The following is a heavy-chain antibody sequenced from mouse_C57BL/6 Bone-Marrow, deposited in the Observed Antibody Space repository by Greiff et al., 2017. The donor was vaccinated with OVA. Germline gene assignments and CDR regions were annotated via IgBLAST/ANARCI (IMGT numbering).Heavy chain of an antibody. Sequence: EVKLMESGGGLVKPGGSLKLSCAASGFTFSSYAMSWVRQTPEKRLEWVATISDGGSYTYYPDNVKGRFTISIDNAKNNLYLQMSHLKSEDTAMYYCASNDGYYGYAMDYWGQGTSVTVSS. V-gene: IGHV5-4*03. J-gene: IGHJ4*01. CDR2: ISDGGSYT. CDR3: ASNDGYYGYAMDY. CDR1: GFTFSSYA. D-gene: IGHD2-3*01.